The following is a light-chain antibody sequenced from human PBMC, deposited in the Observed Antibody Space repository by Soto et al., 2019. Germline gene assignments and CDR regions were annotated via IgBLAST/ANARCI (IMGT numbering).Light chain of an antibody. Sequence: ETVLTQSPATLSLSPGERATLSCRTSQSVSSSYLAWYQQKPGQAPRLLIHGTSTRATCIPNRFSGSGSGTDFTLTISGLEAEDVAVYYCQQYGGSPTWTFGQGTKVEIK. CDR1: QSVSSSY. CDR3: QQYGGSPTWT. V-gene: IGKV3-20*01. J-gene: IGKJ1*01. CDR2: GTS.